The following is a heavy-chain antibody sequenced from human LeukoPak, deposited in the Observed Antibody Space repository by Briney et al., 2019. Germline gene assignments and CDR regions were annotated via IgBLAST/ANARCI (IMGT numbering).Heavy chain of an antibody. CDR3: AREGGFYRPLDY. CDR1: GGSVSSTNW. D-gene: IGHD6-25*01. CDR2: VHLDGRT. Sequence: SETLSLTCGVSGGSVSSTNWWTWIRQPPGKGLGWIGEVHLDGRTNFNPSLKSRLTMSVDLSENHVSLKLTSVTAADTAVYYCAREGGFYRPLDYSGQGTLVTVSS. J-gene: IGHJ4*02. V-gene: IGHV4-4*02.